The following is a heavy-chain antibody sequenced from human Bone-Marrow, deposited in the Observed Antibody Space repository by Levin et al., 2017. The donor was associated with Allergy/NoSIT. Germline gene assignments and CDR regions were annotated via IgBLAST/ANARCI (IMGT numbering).Heavy chain of an antibody. Sequence: SETLSLTCTVSGGSVNTNANYWGWIRQPPGKGLEWIGTIYFTGSTYHNPSLKSRLTISVDTSKNQFSLRLNSVTAADTAVYYCARLQTGTTRAFDIWGQGTMVTVSS. CDR1: GGSVNTNANY. V-gene: IGHV4-39*01. J-gene: IGHJ3*02. D-gene: IGHD1-1*01. CDR3: ARLQTGTTRAFDI. CDR2: IYFTGST.